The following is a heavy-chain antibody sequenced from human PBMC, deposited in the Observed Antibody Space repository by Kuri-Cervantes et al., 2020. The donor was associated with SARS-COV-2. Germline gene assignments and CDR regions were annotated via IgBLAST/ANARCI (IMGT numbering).Heavy chain of an antibody. J-gene: IGHJ6*03. Sequence: GSLRLSCAVYGGSFSGYYWTWIRQPPGKGLEWIGEINHSGSTNYNPSLKSRVTISVDTSKNQISLKLSSVTAADTAVYYCARRLWSGYSFRYYHYMDVCGKGTTVTVSS. CDR1: GGSFSGYY. V-gene: IGHV4-34*01. D-gene: IGHD3-3*01. CDR3: ARRLWSGYSFRYYHYMDV. CDR2: INHSGST.